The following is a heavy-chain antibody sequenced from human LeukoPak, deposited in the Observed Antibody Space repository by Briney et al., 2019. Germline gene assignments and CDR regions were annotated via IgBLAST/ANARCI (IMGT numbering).Heavy chain of an antibody. CDR2: IYHSGST. CDR1: GYSISSGYY. Sequence: SETLSLTCTVSGYSISSGYYWGWIRQPPGKGLEWIGSIYHSGSTYYNPSLKSRVTISVDTSKNQFSLKLSSVTAADTAVYYCAAAVDHGDIYYYYYMDVWGKGTTVTVSS. J-gene: IGHJ6*03. D-gene: IGHD4-17*01. V-gene: IGHV4-38-2*02. CDR3: AAAVDHGDIYYYYYMDV.